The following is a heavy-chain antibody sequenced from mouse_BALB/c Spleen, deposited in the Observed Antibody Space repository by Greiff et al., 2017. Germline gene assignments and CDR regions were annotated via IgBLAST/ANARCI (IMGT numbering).Heavy chain of an antibody. CDR1: GFTFTDYY. Sequence: EVHLVESGGGLVQPGGSLRLSCATSGFTFTDYYMSWVRQPPGKALEWLGFIRNKANGYTTEYSASVKGRFTISRDNSQSILYLQMNTLRAEDSATYYCARDDYRSEYYYAMDYWGQGTSVTVSS. D-gene: IGHD2-14*01. V-gene: IGHV7-3*02. J-gene: IGHJ4*01. CDR3: ARDDYRSEYYYAMDY. CDR2: IRNKANGYTT.